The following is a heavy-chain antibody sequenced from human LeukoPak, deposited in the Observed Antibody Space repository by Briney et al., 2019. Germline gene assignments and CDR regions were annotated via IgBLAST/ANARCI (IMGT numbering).Heavy chain of an antibody. CDR1: GGSISSYY. J-gene: IGHJ5*02. D-gene: IGHD6-13*01. Sequence: ASETLSLTCTVSGGSISSYYWSWIRQPPGKGLEWIGYIYYSGSTYYNPSLKSRVTISVDTSKNQFSLKLSSVTAADTAVYYCARGAKQQLVLGGNWFDPWGQGTLVTVSS. CDR3: ARGAKQQLVLGGNWFDP. CDR2: IYYSGST. V-gene: IGHV4-59*12.